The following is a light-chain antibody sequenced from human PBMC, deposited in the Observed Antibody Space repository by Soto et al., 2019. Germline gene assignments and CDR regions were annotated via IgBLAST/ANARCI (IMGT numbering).Light chain of an antibody. CDR2: EVN. V-gene: IGLV2-14*01. J-gene: IGLJ1*01. Sequence: QSALTQPASVSGCPGQSITISCTGTSSDVGGYNYVSWYQQHPGNAPRLMIYEVNNRPSGVPNRFSGSKSGNTASLTISGLQAEDEADYYCSSKTSSRTPFVFGTGTKVTV. CDR3: SSKTSSRTPFV. CDR1: SSDVGGYNY.